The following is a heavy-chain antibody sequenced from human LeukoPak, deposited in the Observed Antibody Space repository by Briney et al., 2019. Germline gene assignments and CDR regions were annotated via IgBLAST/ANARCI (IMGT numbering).Heavy chain of an antibody. J-gene: IGHJ3*02. V-gene: IGHV4-31*03. CDR1: GGSISSGGYY. Sequence: SSETLSLTCIVSGGSISSGGYYWSWLRQHPGKGLEWIGYIYYSGSTYYNPSLKSRVTISVDTSKNQFSLKLSSVTAADTAVYYCARDYCSGGSCYRDAFDIWGQGTMVTVSS. D-gene: IGHD2-15*01. CDR3: ARDYCSGGSCYRDAFDI. CDR2: IYYSGST.